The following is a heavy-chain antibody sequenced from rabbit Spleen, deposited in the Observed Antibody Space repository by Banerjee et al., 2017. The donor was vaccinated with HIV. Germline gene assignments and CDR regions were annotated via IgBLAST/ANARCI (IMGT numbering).Heavy chain of an antibody. J-gene: IGHJ4*01. CDR2: IYSGNGKT. D-gene: IGHD2-1*01. CDR1: GFTLSSYW. V-gene: IGHV1S45*01. Sequence: QEQLEESGGDLVKPEGSLTLTCTASGFTLSSYWICWVRKAPGKGLEWIACIYSGNGKTYYASWAKGRFTISKASSTTVTLQMTSLTAADTATYFCARSHNDGDYIYPFSLWGPGTLVTVS. CDR3: ARSHNDGDYIYPFSL.